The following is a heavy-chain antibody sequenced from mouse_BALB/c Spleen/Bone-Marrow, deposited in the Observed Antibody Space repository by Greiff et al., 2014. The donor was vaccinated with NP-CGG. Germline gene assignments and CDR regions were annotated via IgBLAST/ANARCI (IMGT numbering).Heavy chain of an antibody. Sequence: EVKLMESGTVLARPGAAVKMSCKASGYTFSNYWMHWVKQRPEQGLEWIGTIYPGNSDTTYNQKFKGKAKLTAVTSTSTAYMDLSSLTNEDSAVYYCTTLARTNFDYWGQGTTLTVSS. CDR2: IYPGNSDT. CDR1: GYTFSNYW. D-gene: IGHD3-1*01. V-gene: IGHV1-5*01. J-gene: IGHJ2*01. CDR3: TTLARTNFDY.